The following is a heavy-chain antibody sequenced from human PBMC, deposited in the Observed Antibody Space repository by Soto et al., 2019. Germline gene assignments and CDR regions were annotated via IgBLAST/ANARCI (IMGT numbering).Heavy chain of an antibody. Sequence: PGESLKISCKGSGYSFTSYWIAWVRQMSGKGLEWMGTIYPGDSETRYSPSFQGQVIISADKSISTAYLQWSSLKASDTAMYYCARQEYSSGWGWVEYWGQGTLVTVSS. CDR2: IYPGDSET. CDR3: ARQEYSSGWGWVEY. J-gene: IGHJ4*02. D-gene: IGHD6-19*01. V-gene: IGHV5-51*01. CDR1: GYSFTSYW.